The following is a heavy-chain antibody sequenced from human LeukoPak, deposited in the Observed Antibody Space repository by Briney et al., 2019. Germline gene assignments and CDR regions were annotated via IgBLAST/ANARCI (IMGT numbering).Heavy chain of an antibody. D-gene: IGHD3-16*02. V-gene: IGHV4-34*01. CDR2: INRSGDT. J-gene: IGHJ4*02. CDR3: ARYYVWGSYRPFDY. Sequence: SETLSPTCTVSGGSFNNYYWSWIRQPPGKGLEWIGEINRSGDTNFNPSLKSRVTISLDTSKSQFSLKLDSATAADTAVYYCARYYVWGSYRPFDYWGQGTLVTVSS. CDR1: GGSFNNYY.